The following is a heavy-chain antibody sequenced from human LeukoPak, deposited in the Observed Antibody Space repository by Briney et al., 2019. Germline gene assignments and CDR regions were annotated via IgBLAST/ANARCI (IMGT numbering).Heavy chain of an antibody. CDR3: ARRGFVAGSYDY. V-gene: IGHV5-51*01. J-gene: IGHJ4*02. D-gene: IGHD3-10*01. CDR1: GYRFTNNW. CDR2: TYPGDSNT. Sequence: GESLKISCKGSGYRFTNNWIGWVRQLPGKGLEWMGITYPGDSNTRYSPSFQGQVTISADKSISTAYLQWSSLKASDTAIYYCARRGFVAGSYDYWGQGTVVTVSS.